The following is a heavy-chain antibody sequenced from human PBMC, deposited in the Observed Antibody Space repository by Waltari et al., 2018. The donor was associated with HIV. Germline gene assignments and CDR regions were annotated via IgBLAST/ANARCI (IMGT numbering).Heavy chain of an antibody. Sequence: QVQLVESGGGVVQPGTSLTLSCAVSGFAFGTFAIHWVRQSTGKGLEWLAVFWSDGAEISYADSVKGRFTVSKDSSQKTLYLHLTSLRAEDTALYYCARGYSSSRWIPLYHWGRGTLVTVSS. D-gene: IGHD6-6*01. J-gene: IGHJ4*02. CDR2: FWSDGAEI. CDR3: ARGYSSSRWIPLYH. CDR1: GFAFGTFA. V-gene: IGHV3-33*01.